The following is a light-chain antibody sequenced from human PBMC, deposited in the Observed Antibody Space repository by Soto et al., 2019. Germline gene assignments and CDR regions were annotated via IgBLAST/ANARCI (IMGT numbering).Light chain of an antibody. V-gene: IGKV1-5*01. CDR1: QSIGRW. CDR3: QQYGSSGT. CDR2: DAS. J-gene: IGKJ1*01. Sequence: AFVGDRVTITCRASQSIGRWLAWYQQKPGKAPKLLIYDASSLESGVPSRFSGSGSGTDFTLTISRLEPEDFAVYYCQQYGSSGTFGQGTKVDI.